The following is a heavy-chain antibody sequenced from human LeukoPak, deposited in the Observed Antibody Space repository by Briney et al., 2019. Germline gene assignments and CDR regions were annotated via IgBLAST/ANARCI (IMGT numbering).Heavy chain of an antibody. CDR3: ARVMLGDYLGSLDC. CDR2: IYSVGSGGST. J-gene: IGHJ4*02. V-gene: IGHV3-53*01. D-gene: IGHD4-17*01. Sequence: PGGSLRLSCAASGFTVSSNYMTWVRQASGKGLECVSVIYSVGSGGSTYYANSVKGRFTISRDNSENTLYLQMNSLSADDTAVYYCARVMLGDYLGSLDCWGQGALVTVSS. CDR1: GFTVSSNY.